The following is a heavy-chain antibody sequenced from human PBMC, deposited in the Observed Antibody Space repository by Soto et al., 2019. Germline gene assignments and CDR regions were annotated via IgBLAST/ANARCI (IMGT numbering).Heavy chain of an antibody. CDR2: VYYNGGS. CDR3: ARQWIGNLHGLVDV. D-gene: IGHD5-12*01. J-gene: IGHJ6*02. V-gene: IGHV4-59*08. CDR1: GGSIDGYN. Sequence: QVQLQESGPGLVKPSETLSLTCTVSGGSIDGYNCAWIRQPPGKALEWVGYVYYNGGSSYNPSLKSRVTLSMDTSKSQFSLQLRSVTAADTAVYYCARQWIGNLHGLVDVWGRGTTVTVSS.